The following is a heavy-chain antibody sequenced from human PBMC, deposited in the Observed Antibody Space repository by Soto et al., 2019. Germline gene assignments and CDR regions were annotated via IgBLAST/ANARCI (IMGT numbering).Heavy chain of an antibody. V-gene: IGHV3-23*01. CDR3: AKARYSSSWVPRAAGFDP. CDR2: ISGSGGST. D-gene: IGHD6-13*01. J-gene: IGHJ5*02. Sequence: GGSLRLSCAASGFTFSSYAMIWVRQAPGKGLEWVSAISGSGGSTYYADSVKGRFTISRDNSKNTLYLQMNSLRAEDTAVYYCAKARYSSSWVPRAAGFDPWGQGTLVTVSS. CDR1: GFTFSSYA.